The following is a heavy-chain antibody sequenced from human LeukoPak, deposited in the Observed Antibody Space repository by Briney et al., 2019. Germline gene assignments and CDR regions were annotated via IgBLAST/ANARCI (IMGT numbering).Heavy chain of an antibody. D-gene: IGHD5-18*01. V-gene: IGHV3-64*01. J-gene: IGHJ4*02. CDR3: ASGYSYFYFDY. CDR2: ISSNGDST. CDR1: GFTLSSYT. Sequence: PGGSLRLSCAASGFTLSSYTMHWVRQAPGKGLEYVSAISSNGDSTYYANSVKGRFTISRDNSKNTLYLQMGSLRAEDMAVYYCASGYSYFYFDYWGQGTLVTVSS.